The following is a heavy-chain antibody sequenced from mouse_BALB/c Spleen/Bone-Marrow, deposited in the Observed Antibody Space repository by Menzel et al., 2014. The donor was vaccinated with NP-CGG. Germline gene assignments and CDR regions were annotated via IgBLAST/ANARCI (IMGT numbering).Heavy chain of an antibody. V-gene: IGHV5-17*02. CDR3: ARRGTMITAGPFAY. D-gene: IGHD2-4*01. J-gene: IGHJ3*01. Sequence: DVKLVESGGGLVQPGGSRKLSSAASGFTFSSFGMHWIRQAPEKGLEWVAYISSGSNTIYYEDTVKGRFTISRDNPKNTLFLQMTSLRSEDTAMYYCARRGTMITAGPFAYWGQGTLVTVSA. CDR2: ISSGSNTI. CDR1: GFTFSSFG.